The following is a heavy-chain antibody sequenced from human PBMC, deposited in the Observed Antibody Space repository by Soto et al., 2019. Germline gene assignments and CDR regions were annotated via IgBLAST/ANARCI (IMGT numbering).Heavy chain of an antibody. Sequence: KPSETLSLTCAVYGGSFSGYYWSWIRQPPGKGLEWIGEINHSGSTNYNPSLKSRVTISVDTSKNQFSLKLSSVTAADTAVYYCARGGVQKWYYYYGMGVWGQGTTVTVSS. CDR1: GGSFSGYY. J-gene: IGHJ6*02. CDR2: INHSGST. V-gene: IGHV4-34*01. CDR3: ARGGVQKWYYYYGMGV. D-gene: IGHD1-1*01.